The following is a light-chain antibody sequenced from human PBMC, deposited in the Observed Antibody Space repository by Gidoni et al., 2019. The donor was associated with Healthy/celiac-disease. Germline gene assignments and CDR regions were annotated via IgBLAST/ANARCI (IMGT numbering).Light chain of an antibody. CDR1: SGHSSYA. CDR3: QTWGTVV. CDR2: LNSDGSH. J-gene: IGLJ3*02. Sequence: QLVLTQSPSASASLGASVNLTCTLSSGHSSYAIAWPQQQPEKGPLYLMKLNSDGSHSKGDGIPYRFSGSSSGAERYLTISSLQSEDEADYYCQTWGTVVFGGGNKLTVL. V-gene: IGLV4-69*01.